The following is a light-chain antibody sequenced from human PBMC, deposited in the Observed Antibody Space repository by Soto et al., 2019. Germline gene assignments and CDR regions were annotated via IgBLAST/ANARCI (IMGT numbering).Light chain of an antibody. J-gene: IGLJ2*01. CDR2: GNS. V-gene: IGLV1-40*01. Sequence: QSALTQPPSVSGAPGQRVTISCTGSSSNIGAGYDVHWYQQLPGTAPKLLIYGNSNRPSGVPDRFSGSKSGTSASLVITGLQAEDEADYYCQSYDSSLSGSRVFGGGTQLTVL. CDR3: QSYDSSLSGSRV. CDR1: SSNIGAGYD.